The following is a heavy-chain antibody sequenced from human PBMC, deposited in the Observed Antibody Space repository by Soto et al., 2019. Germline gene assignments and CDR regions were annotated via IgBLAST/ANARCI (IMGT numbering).Heavy chain of an antibody. CDR3: AKHHVNGNGNYVQGGGVDY. D-gene: IGHD4-17*01. V-gene: IGHV3-23*01. CDR1: GFTFSSYA. J-gene: IGHJ4*02. Sequence: EVQLLESGGGLVQPGGSLRLSCAASGFTFSSYAMSWVRQAPGKGLEWVSAISGSGGSTYYADSVKGRFTISRDNSKNTWYLQINSRRAEDTAVYYCAKHHVNGNGNYVQGGGVDYWGQGTLVTVSS. CDR2: ISGSGGST.